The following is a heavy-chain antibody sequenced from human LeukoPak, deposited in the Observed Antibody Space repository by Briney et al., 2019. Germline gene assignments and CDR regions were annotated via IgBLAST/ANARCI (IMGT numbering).Heavy chain of an antibody. J-gene: IGHJ3*02. CDR1: GFTFSSYG. CDR3: AKIAVAALEDDAFDI. Sequence: GGSLRLSCAASGFTFSSYGMHCVRQAPGRGLEWVAVISYDGNYKYYADSVKGRFTISRDNSKNTLFLQMNNLRTEDSAVYFCAKIAVAALEDDAFDIWGQGTMVTVSS. V-gene: IGHV3-30*18. CDR2: ISYDGNYK. D-gene: IGHD6-19*01.